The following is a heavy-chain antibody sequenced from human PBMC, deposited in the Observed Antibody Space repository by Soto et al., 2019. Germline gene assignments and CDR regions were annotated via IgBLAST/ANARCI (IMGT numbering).Heavy chain of an antibody. CDR1: GYIFVNYG. CDR3: SRVKNYVTPTPHDV. Sequence: QVQLVQSGDEVRKPGSSVKVSCKASGYIFVNYGIAWVRQAPGPGLEWMGWISPYSGNTHYASKVQGRLTMTTDTSTSTAYTHLGSLTSDDTAVYYCSRVKNYVTPTPHDVWAQGTTVTFSS. V-gene: IGHV1-18*01. D-gene: IGHD3-16*01. J-gene: IGHJ6*01. CDR2: ISPYSGNT.